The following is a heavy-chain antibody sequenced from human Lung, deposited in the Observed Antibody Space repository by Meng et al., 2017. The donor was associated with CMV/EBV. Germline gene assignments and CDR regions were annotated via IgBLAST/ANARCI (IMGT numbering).Heavy chain of an antibody. CDR1: GHSISSDYF. J-gene: IGHJ6*02. D-gene: IGHD2-2*01. Sequence: VSGHSISSDYFWGWVRQSPGTGLEWVGICDSGDTFYNPSLKSRGAISVDTSANQFSLTLRSVTAADTAVYYCVRHIIVVPARGYGVDVWGQGXTVTVSS. V-gene: IGHV4-38-2*01. CDR3: VRHIIVVPARGYGVDV. CDR2: CDSGDT.